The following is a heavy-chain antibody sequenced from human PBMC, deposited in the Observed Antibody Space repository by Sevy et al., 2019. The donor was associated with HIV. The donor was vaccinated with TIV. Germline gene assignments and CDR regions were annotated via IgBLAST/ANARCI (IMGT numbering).Heavy chain of an antibody. CDR2: IYTSGST. D-gene: IGHD3-9*01. J-gene: IGHJ6*03. Sequence: SETLSLTCTVSGGSISSYYWSWIRQPAGKGLEWIGRIYTSGSTNSNPSLKSRVTMSVDTSKYQFSLKLSSVTAADTAVYYCARERYFDWLPDYYYMDVWGKGTTVTVSS. CDR3: ARERYFDWLPDYYYMDV. CDR1: GGSISSYY. V-gene: IGHV4-4*07.